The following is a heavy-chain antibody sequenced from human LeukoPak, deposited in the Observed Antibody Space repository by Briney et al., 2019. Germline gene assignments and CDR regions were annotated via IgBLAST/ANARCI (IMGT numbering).Heavy chain of an antibody. D-gene: IGHD2-15*01. J-gene: IGHJ4*02. V-gene: IGHV1-18*01. CDR2: ISAYNGNT. CDR3: ASWGYCSGGSCNWADY. Sequence: ASVKVSCKASGYTFTSYGISWVRQAPGQGLEWMGWISAYNGNTNYAQKLQGRVTMTTDTPTSTAYMELRSLRSDDTAVYYCASWGYCSGGSCNWADYWGQGTLVTVSS. CDR1: GYTFTSYG.